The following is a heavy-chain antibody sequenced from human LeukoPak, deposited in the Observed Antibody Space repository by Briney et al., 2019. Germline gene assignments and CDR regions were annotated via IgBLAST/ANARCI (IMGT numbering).Heavy chain of an antibody. D-gene: IGHD6-13*01. CDR2: INPNSGGT. V-gene: IGHV1-2*02. J-gene: IGHJ4*02. Sequence: GASVKVSCKASGYTFTGYYMHWVRQAPGQGLEWMGWINPNSGGTNYAQKFQGRVTMTRDTSISTAYMELSRLRSDDTGVYYCARVRSGYSSSWYSDYWGQGTLVTVSS. CDR3: ARVRSGYSSSWYSDY. CDR1: GYTFTGYY.